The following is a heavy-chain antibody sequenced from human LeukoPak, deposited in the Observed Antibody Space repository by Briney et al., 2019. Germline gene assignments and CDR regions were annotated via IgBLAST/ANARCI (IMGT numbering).Heavy chain of an antibody. Sequence: PSETLSLTCTVSGDSFSSDYWSWIRQPPGKGLEWIGFINNRGTTSYNPSLKRRVTISRDMSKNQFALKLSSVSAADTAVYYCARGGDDYVWGSPNWFDPWGQGTLVTVSS. CDR3: ARGGDDYVWGSPNWFDP. J-gene: IGHJ5*02. V-gene: IGHV4-59*08. D-gene: IGHD3-16*01. CDR1: GDSFSSDY. CDR2: INNRGTT.